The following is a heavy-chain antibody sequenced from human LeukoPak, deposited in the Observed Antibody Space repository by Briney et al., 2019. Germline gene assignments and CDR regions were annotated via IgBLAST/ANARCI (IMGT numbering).Heavy chain of an antibody. CDR2: IYHSGST. D-gene: IGHD3-9*01. CDR1: GGSISSGGYS. J-gene: IGHJ5*02. Sequence: SQTLSLTCAVSGGSISSGGYSWSWIRQPPGKGLEWIGYIYHSGSTYYNPSLKSRVTISVDRSKNQFSLKLSSVTAADTAVYYCARVSRYFDWLSPRGPNNWFDPWGQGTLVTVSS. V-gene: IGHV4-30-2*01. CDR3: ARVSRYFDWLSPRGPNNWFDP.